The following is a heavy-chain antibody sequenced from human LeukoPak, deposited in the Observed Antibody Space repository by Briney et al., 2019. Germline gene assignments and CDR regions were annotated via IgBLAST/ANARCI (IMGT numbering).Heavy chain of an antibody. V-gene: IGHV3-7*01. Sequence: GGSLRLSCAASGFIFTGYFMSWVRQAPGKGLEWVASIKHDGSEKYYADSVRGRFTISRDNTKNLLYLQMSSLRAEDTAVYYCATDRGWRTSGYYLYYFEYWGQGTLVTFSS. CDR2: IKHDGSEK. CDR1: GFIFTGYF. D-gene: IGHD3-3*01. CDR3: ATDRGWRTSGYYLYYFEY. J-gene: IGHJ4*02.